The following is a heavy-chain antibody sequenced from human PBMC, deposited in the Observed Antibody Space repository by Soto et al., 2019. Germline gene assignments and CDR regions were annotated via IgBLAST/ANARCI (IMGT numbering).Heavy chain of an antibody. V-gene: IGHV1-58*01. CDR3: TRHYSNYDFWSGSPPRYGMDV. CDR1: GFTFSTSA. D-gene: IGHD3-3*01. CDR2: IDVGSGNA. Sequence: SVKVSCKTSGFTFSTSAVHWVRQARGHRLQWIGWIDVGSGNANYAQMLQERVTISRDMSTSTAYMELSSLRPEDTAVYYCTRHYSNYDFWSGSPPRYGMDVWGQGTTVTAP. J-gene: IGHJ6*02.